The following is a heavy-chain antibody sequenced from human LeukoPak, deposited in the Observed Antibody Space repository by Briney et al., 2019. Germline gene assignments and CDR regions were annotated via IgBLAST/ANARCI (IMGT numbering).Heavy chain of an antibody. CDR2: ISSSSDYI. J-gene: IGHJ4*02. Sequence: GGSLRLSCAASGFTFSSYSMNWVRQAPGKGLEWVSYISSSSDYIYYADSVKGRFTISRDNAKKSLYLQMNSLRAEDTAVYYCASGHSRGIDYWGQGTLVTVSS. CDR1: GFTFSSYS. D-gene: IGHD3-22*01. CDR3: ASGHSRGIDY. V-gene: IGHV3-21*01.